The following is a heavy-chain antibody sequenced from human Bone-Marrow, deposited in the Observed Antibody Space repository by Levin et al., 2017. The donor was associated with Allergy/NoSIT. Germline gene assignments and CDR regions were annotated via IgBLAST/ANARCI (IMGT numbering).Heavy chain of an antibody. CDR3: QRQAYFGCGWYQAYYYYYMDV. Sequence: SQTLSLTCTVSGGSIDSTSYYWGWIRQPPGKGLEWIATIYYSGNSYYNPSLKSRVTISVDTSKKQFSLRLSSVTAADTAVYYCQRQAYFGCGWYQAYYYYYMDVWGKGTTVTVSS. J-gene: IGHJ6*03. CDR1: GGSIDSTSYY. D-gene: IGHD6-19*01. V-gene: IGHV4-39*01. CDR2: IYYSGNS.